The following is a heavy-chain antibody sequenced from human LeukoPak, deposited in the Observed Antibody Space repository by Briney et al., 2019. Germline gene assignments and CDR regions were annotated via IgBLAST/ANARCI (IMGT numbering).Heavy chain of an antibody. V-gene: IGHV1-69*04. CDR1: GGTFSSYA. CDR2: IIPIVGIA. D-gene: IGHD6-13*01. Sequence: SVKVSCKASGGTFSSYAISWVRQAPGQGPEWMGRIIPIVGIANYAQKFQGRVTITADKSTSTAYMELSSLRSEDMAVYYCARSPITAVDPFDYWGQGTLVTVSS. CDR3: ARSPITAVDPFDY. J-gene: IGHJ4*02.